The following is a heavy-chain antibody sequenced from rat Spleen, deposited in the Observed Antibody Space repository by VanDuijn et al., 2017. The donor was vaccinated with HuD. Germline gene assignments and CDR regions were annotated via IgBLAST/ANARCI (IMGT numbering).Heavy chain of an antibody. Sequence: EVQLVESGGGLVQPGNSLKLSCAASGFTFSDYAMAWVRQSPKKGLEWVATIIYDGSSTYYRDSVKGRFTISRDNAKSTLYLQMDSLRSEDTATYYCARLGTKGYYFDYWGQGVMVTVSS. CDR1: GFTFSDYA. D-gene: IGHD1-10*01. J-gene: IGHJ2*01. V-gene: IGHV5-17*01. CDR3: ARLGTKGYYFDY. CDR2: IIYDGSST.